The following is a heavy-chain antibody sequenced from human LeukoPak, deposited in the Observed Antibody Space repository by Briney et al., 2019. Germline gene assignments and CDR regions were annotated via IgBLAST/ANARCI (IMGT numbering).Heavy chain of an antibody. D-gene: IGHD1-26*01. V-gene: IGHV3-74*01. Sequence: GGSLRLSCAASGYTFSSHWMHWVRQAPGKGLVWVSRINSDGSSTLYADPVKGRFTISRDNAKNTLYLQMNSLRAEDTAVYYCARCLIVGAVLDYWGQGTLVTVSP. CDR1: GYTFSSHW. J-gene: IGHJ4*02. CDR2: INSDGSST. CDR3: ARCLIVGAVLDY.